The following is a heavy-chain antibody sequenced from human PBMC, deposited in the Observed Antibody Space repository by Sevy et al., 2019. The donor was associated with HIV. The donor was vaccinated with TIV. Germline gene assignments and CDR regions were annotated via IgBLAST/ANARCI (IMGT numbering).Heavy chain of an antibody. J-gene: IGHJ4*01. V-gene: IGHV3-30-3*01. D-gene: IGHD1-26*01. Sequence: GGSLRLSCAASGFAFSTHAMHWVRQAPGKGLEWVADTSYEGTETFYAASVEGRFTISRDNSKNMLSLQINSLRPEDTAVYYCARDGGYSVKWYPLYWGHGTLVTVSS. CDR3: ARDGGYSVKWYPLY. CDR1: GFAFSTHA. CDR2: TSYEGTET.